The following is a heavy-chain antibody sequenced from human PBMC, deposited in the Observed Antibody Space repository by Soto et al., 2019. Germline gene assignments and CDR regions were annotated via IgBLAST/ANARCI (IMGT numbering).Heavy chain of an antibody. CDR1: GGSISSGDYY. V-gene: IGHV4-30-4*01. CDR3: ARGRRYSSSWYYFDY. Sequence: QVQLQEAGQGLVKPSQTLSLTCTVSGGSISSGDYYCSWIRQPPGKGQDWIGYIYDSGSTDYNSSLKSRITISVDTSKNPFSLKLSSVTAADTAVYYCARGRRYSSSWYYFDYWGQGTLVTVSS. J-gene: IGHJ4*02. CDR2: IYDSGST. D-gene: IGHD6-13*01.